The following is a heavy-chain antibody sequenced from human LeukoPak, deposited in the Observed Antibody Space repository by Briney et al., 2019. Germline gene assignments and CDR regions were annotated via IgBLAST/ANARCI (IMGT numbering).Heavy chain of an antibody. CDR3: ARDDYGDSGPLFDY. V-gene: IGHV3-23*01. J-gene: IGHJ4*02. Sequence: TGGSLRLSGAASGFTFSSYNMNWVRRAPGQGLEWVSTIRTNGAGTHYADSVRGRFTISRDDSKNTLYLQMDSLRAEDTAVYYCARDDYGDSGPLFDYWGQGTLVTVSS. CDR1: GFTFSSYN. D-gene: IGHD4-17*01. CDR2: IRTNGAGT.